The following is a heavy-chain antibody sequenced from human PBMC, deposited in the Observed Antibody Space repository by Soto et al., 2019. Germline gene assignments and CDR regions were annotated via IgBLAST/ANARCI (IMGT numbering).Heavy chain of an antibody. D-gene: IGHD3-10*01. CDR1: GFTFDDYA. J-gene: IGHJ4*02. V-gene: IGHV3-9*01. Sequence: ESGGGLVQPGRSLRLSCAASGFTFDDYAMHWVRQAPGKGLEWVSGISWNSGSIGYADSVKGRFTISRDNAKNSLYLQMNSLRAEDTALYYCAKGSLWFGELLFPFDYWGQGTLVTVSS. CDR2: ISWNSGSI. CDR3: AKGSLWFGELLFPFDY.